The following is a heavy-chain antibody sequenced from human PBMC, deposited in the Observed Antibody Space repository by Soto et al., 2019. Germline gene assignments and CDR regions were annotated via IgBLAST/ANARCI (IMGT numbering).Heavy chain of an antibody. D-gene: IGHD5-18*01. CDR1: GFTFSSYS. V-gene: IGHV3-48*02. CDR2: ISSSSSTI. J-gene: IGHJ6*02. Sequence: GGSLRLSCAASGFTFSSYSMNWVRQAPGKGLEWVSYISSSSSTIYYADSVKGRFTISRDNAKNSLYLQMNSLRDEDTAVYYCARDVVGYSYGSYYYYGMDVWGQGTTVTVSS. CDR3: ARDVVGYSYGSYYYYGMDV.